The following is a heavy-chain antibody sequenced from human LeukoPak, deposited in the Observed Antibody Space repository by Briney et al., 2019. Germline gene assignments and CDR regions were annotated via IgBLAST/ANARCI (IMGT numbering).Heavy chain of an antibody. J-gene: IGHJ3*01. Sequence: GGSLRLSCAVSGFTFSVFWMSWSRQAPGEGLEWVASINSDGSEGYYADVVKGRFTISRDNAKNSLYLQINSLRAEDTAVYYCARSSYSSSSSVWGQGTMVTVSS. CDR3: ARSSYSSSSSV. CDR1: GFTFSVFW. D-gene: IGHD6-6*01. V-gene: IGHV3-7*03. CDR2: INSDGSEG.